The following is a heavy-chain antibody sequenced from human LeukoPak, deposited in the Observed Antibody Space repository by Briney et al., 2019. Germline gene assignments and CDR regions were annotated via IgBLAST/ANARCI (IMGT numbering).Heavy chain of an antibody. CDR1: GGSISSYY. CDR2: IYYSGST. J-gene: IGHJ4*02. V-gene: IGHV4-59*12. D-gene: IGHD5-24*01. CDR3: ARGRDAYKGGNY. Sequence: SETLSLTCTVSGGSISSYYWSWIRQPPGKGLEWIGYIYYSGSTNYNPSLKSRVTISVDTSKNQFSLKLSSVTAADAAVYYCARGRDAYKGGNYWGQGTLVTVSS.